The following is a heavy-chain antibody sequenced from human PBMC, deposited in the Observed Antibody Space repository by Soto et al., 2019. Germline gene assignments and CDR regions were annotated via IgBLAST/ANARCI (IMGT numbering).Heavy chain of an antibody. D-gene: IGHD2-2*01. V-gene: IGHV1-8*01. Sequence: ASVKVSCKASGYTFTSYDINWVRQATGQGLEWMGWMKPNSGNTGYAQKFQGRVNMTRNTSISTAYMELSSLRSEDTAVYYCFTSAASSHYYYYYMDVWGKGTTVTVSS. CDR3: FTSAASSHYYYYYMDV. J-gene: IGHJ6*03. CDR2: MKPNSGNT. CDR1: GYTFTSYD.